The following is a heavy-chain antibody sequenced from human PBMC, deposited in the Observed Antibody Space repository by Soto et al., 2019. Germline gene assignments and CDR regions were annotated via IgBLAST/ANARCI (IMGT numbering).Heavy chain of an antibody. CDR1: GFTFSSYA. CDR2: ISPGGGNT. Sequence: GGSLRLSCAASGFTFSSYAMNWVRQAPGKGLEWVSTISPGGGNTYYADSVKGRLTVSRDSSKNTLFLQMNSLRAEDTAVYFCAKGADWFDPWGQGTLVTVSS. D-gene: IGHD1-26*01. J-gene: IGHJ5*02. CDR3: AKGADWFDP. V-gene: IGHV3-23*01.